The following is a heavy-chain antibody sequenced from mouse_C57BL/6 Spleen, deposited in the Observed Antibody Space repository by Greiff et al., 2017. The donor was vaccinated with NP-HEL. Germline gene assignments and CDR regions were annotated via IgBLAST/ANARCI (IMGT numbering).Heavy chain of an antibody. Sequence: EVQVVESGGGLVKPGGSLKLSCAASGFTFSSYAMSWVRQTPEKRLEWVATISDGGSYTYYPDNVKGRFTISRDNAKNNLYLQMSHLKSEDTAMYYCARDDGTDYFDYWGQGTTLTVSS. CDR1: GFTFSSYA. D-gene: IGHD2-3*01. V-gene: IGHV5-4*01. J-gene: IGHJ2*01. CDR3: ARDDGTDYFDY. CDR2: ISDGGSYT.